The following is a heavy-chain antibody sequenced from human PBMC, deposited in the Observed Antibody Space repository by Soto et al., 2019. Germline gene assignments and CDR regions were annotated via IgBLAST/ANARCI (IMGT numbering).Heavy chain of an antibody. Sequence: GASVKVSCKASGISFINHYVHWVRQAPGQGPEWMGVINPAGSVTVYALKLQDRVTVTRDTSTSTVYMELNSLTSEDTAIYYCAKNNSRIFPPALGKKKSVPAGWCFDLWGKETLVTLSP. D-gene: IGHD2-8*01. V-gene: IGHV1-46*01. J-gene: IGHJ5*02. CDR2: INPAGSVT. CDR1: GISFINHY. CDR3: AKNNSRIFPPALGKKKSVPAGWCFDL.